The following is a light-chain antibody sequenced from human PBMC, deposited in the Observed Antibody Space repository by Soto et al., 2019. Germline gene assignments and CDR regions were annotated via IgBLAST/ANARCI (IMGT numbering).Light chain of an antibody. CDR3: HQCGSSPRT. J-gene: IGKJ1*01. V-gene: IGKV3-20*01. CDR1: QSVKNNY. CDR2: DAS. Sequence: EIVLTQSPDTLSLSPGERVTLSCRASQSVKNNYLAWYQQKPGQAPRLLIYDASNRATGLPDRFSGSGSGTDFTLTISRLGPEDFAVYYCHQCGSSPRTFGQGTRLELK.